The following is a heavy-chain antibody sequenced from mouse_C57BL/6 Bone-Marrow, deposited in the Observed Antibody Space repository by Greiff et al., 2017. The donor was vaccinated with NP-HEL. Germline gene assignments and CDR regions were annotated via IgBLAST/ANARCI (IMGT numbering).Heavy chain of an antibody. V-gene: IGHV1-37*01. CDR3: ARGGYYYYGSSYVNAMDY. D-gene: IGHD1-1*01. J-gene: IGHJ4*01. Sequence: VQLQQSGPELVKPGASVKISCKASGYSFTGYFMNWVKQSHGKSLEWIGRINPYNGDTFYNQKFKGKATLTVDKSSSTAHMELLSLTSEDFAVYYCARGGYYYYGSSYVNAMDYWGQGTSVTVSS. CDR1: GYSFTGYF. CDR2: INPYNGDT.